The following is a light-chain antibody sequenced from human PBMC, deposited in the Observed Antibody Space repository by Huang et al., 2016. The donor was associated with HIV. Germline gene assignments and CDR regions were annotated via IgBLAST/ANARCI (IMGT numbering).Light chain of an antibody. CDR2: GSS. CDR1: QSVSSN. Sequence: IVMTQSPGTLSVSQGERATLSCRASQSVSSNLAWYQQKAGQAPGLLIYGSSTRDTGIPARFSGSGSGTEFTLTISSLQSEDFAIYYCQQYNNRYTFGPGTKLEIK. V-gene: IGKV3-15*01. CDR3: QQYNNRYT. J-gene: IGKJ2*01.